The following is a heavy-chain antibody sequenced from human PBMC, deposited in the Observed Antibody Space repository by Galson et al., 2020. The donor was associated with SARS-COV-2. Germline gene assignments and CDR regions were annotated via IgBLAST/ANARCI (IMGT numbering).Heavy chain of an antibody. CDR1: GIQLSNYG. V-gene: IGHV3-30*02. Sequence: QLGGSPKTPRGAPGIQLSNYGMHRVRQAPGKGLERVSFILSDGSNKDHSDSVKGRFTNPRDKSKKALWLQMNSLRADGAAVYYCAKDAWVYYASGSYEDYWGQGTLVTVSS. CDR3: AKDAWVYYASGSYEDY. J-gene: IGHJ4*02. CDR2: ILSDGSNK. D-gene: IGHD3-10*01.